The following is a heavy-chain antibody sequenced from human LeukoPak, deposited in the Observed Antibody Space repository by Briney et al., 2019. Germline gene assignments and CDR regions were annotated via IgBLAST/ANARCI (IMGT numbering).Heavy chain of an antibody. CDR1: GFTFSSYS. CDR3: ARDWMIAFDI. CDR2: ISSSSSYI. J-gene: IGHJ3*02. Sequence: GGSLRLSCAAPGFTFSSYSMNWVRQAPGKGLEWVSSISSSSSYIYYADSVKGRFTISRDNAKNSLYLQMNSLRAEDTAVYYCARDWMIAFDIWGQGTMVTVSS. D-gene: IGHD3-22*01. V-gene: IGHV3-21*01.